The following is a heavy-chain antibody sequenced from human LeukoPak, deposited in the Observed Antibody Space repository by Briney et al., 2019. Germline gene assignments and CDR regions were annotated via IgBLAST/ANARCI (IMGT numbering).Heavy chain of an antibody. CDR3: ARDRSTVAMARWGVFDY. CDR1: GGSIGTYY. CDR2: IYYSGNT. J-gene: IGHJ4*02. D-gene: IGHD5-12*01. Sequence: SETLSLTCSVSGGSIGTYYWSWIWQPPGKGLECIGYIYYSGNTNYNPSLKSRVTISVDTSKNQFSLKLNSVTAADTAVYYCARDRSTVAMARWGVFDYWGQGTLVTVSS. V-gene: IGHV4-59*01.